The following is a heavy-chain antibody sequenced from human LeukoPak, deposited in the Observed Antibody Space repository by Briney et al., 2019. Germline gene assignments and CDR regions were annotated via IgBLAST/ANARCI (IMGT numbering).Heavy chain of an antibody. CDR2: INQDGSTK. D-gene: IGHD5-18*01. J-gene: IGHJ4*02. V-gene: IGHV3-7*01. CDR1: GFPVSSNS. Sequence: GGSLRLSCTVRGFPVSSNSMSWVRQAPGKGLEWVASINQDGSTKLYVDSVKGRFTISRDNAENSLSLQMNSLSAGDTAVYYCVSGYTSGYWGQGTLVTVSS. CDR3: VSGYTSGY.